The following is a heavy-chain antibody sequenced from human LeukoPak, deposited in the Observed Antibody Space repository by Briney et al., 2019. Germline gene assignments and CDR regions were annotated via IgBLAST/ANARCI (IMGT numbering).Heavy chain of an antibody. CDR2: INPNGGGT. CDR3: ARVGLPSFNWFDP. Sequence: ASVKVSCKASGYTFTGYYMHWVRQAPGQGLEWMGWINPNGGGTNYAQKFQGRVTMTRDTSTSTAYMELSRLRSDDTAVYYCARVGLPSFNWFDPWGQGTLVTVSS. CDR1: GYTFTGYY. D-gene: IGHD5-12*01. V-gene: IGHV1-2*02. J-gene: IGHJ5*02.